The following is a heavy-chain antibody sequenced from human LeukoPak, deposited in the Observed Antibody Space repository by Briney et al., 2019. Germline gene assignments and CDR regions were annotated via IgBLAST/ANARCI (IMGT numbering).Heavy chain of an antibody. V-gene: IGHV3-15*01. Sequence: GGSLRLXCAASGFTFSSAWMSWVRQAPGRGLEWVGRIKSKTDGGTTDYAAPVKGRFTISRDDSENTLYVQMNSLKTEDTAVYYCTTVGSSGCDNWGQGTLVTVSS. CDR3: TTVGSSGCDN. D-gene: IGHD6-19*01. CDR1: GFTFSSAW. J-gene: IGHJ4*02. CDR2: IKSKTDGGTT.